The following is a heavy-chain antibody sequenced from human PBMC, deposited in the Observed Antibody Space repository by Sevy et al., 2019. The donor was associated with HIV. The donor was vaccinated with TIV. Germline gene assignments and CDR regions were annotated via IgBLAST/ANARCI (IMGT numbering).Heavy chain of an antibody. Sequence: GGSLRLSCAASGFTFSSYGMLWVRQAPGKGLEWVAVISYDGSNKYYADSVKGRFTISRDNSKNTLYLQMNSLRAEDTAVYYCAKDRGGPFDPWGQGTLVTVSS. D-gene: IGHD3-16*01. J-gene: IGHJ5*02. CDR1: GFTFSSYG. CDR3: AKDRGGPFDP. V-gene: IGHV3-30*18. CDR2: ISYDGSNK.